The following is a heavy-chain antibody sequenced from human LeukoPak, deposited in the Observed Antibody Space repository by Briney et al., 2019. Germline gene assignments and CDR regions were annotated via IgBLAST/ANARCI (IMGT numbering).Heavy chain of an antibody. J-gene: IGHJ4*02. CDR1: GGSINSYY. Sequence: SETLSLTCTVSGGSINSYYWSWIRQPPGKGLEWIGYIHYSGSTNYNPSLKSRVTMSIDTSKNQFSLRLSSVTAADTAVYYCARSYGSGNYYRYFDYWGQGTLVTVFS. V-gene: IGHV4-59*01. D-gene: IGHD3-10*01. CDR2: IHYSGST. CDR3: ARSYGSGNYYRYFDY.